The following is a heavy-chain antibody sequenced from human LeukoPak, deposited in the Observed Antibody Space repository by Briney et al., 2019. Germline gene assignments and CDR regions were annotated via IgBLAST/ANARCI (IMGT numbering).Heavy chain of an antibody. CDR1: GYSFTSYW. Sequence: GESLKISCKGSGYSFTSYWIGWVRQMPWKGLEWMGIIYPGDSDTRYSPSFQGQVTISADKSISTAYLQWSSLKASDTAMYYCARLPSQQLVLGSADYWGQGTLVTVSS. CDR3: ARLPSQQLVLGSADY. D-gene: IGHD6-13*01. J-gene: IGHJ4*02. CDR2: IYPGDSDT. V-gene: IGHV5-51*01.